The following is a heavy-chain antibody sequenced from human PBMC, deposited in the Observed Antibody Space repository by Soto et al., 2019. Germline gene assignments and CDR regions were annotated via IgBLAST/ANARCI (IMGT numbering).Heavy chain of an antibody. CDR3: ASTMKALYWLDP. V-gene: IGHV1-69*13. CDR1: GGTFSSYA. CDR2: IIPIFGTA. D-gene: IGHD3-22*01. Sequence: SVKVSCKASGGTFSSYAISWVRQAPGQGLEWMGGIIPIFGTANYAQKFQGRVTITADESTSTAYMELSSLRSEDTAVYYCASTMKALYWLDPWGQGTLVTVSS. J-gene: IGHJ5*02.